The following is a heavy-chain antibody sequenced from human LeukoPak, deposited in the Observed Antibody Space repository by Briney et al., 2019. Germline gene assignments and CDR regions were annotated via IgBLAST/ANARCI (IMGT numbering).Heavy chain of an antibody. D-gene: IGHD3-22*01. V-gene: IGHV1-46*03. CDR2: INPSGGST. CDR3: GRVGRDDSSGD. Sequence: GASVKVSCKASGYTFTSYYMHWVRQAPGQGLEWMGIINPSGGSTSYAQKYQGRVTMTRDTSTSTVYMELSSLRSEDTAEYDCGRVGRDDSSGDWGQGTLVTVPS. CDR1: GYTFTSYY. J-gene: IGHJ4*02.